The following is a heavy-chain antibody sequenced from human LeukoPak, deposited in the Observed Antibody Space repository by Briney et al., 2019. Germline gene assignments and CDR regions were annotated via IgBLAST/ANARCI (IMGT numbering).Heavy chain of an antibody. CDR2: IYSGGST. J-gene: IGHJ4*02. V-gene: IGHV3-53*01. CDR3: ARAGEYYYILTGYYPGMYYFDY. D-gene: IGHD3-9*01. CDR1: GFTVSSNY. Sequence: GGSLRLSCAASGFTVSSNYMSWVRQAPGKGLEWVAVIYSGGSTYYADSVKGRFTISRDNSKNTLYLQMNSLRAEDTAVYYCARAGEYYYILTGYYPGMYYFDYWGQGTLVTVSS.